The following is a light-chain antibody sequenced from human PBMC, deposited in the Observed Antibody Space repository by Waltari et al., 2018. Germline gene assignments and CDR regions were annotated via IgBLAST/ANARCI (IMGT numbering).Light chain of an antibody. CDR3: QHYVRLPVS. CDR2: GAS. Sequence: EIVLTQSPGTLSLYPGERATLSCRASQSVGRSLTWYQQKPVQSPRLLIYGASSRATGIPDRFSGSGSGTDFSLTISRLEPEDFALYYCQHYVRLPVSFGQGTKVDIK. CDR1: QSVGRS. V-gene: IGKV3-20*01. J-gene: IGKJ1*01.